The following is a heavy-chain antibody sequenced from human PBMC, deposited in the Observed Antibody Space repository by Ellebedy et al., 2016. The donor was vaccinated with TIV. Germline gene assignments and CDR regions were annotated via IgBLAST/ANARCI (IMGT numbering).Heavy chain of an antibody. Sequence: SETLSLTXSVSGGSIATPDYFLAWIRQPPGQRLEWIGSIYNNGNMYYNVSLKSRLTMSRDTSKNQFSLSLDFVTAADTAVYYCARVFDRRPYYYYGMDVWGQGTTVIVSS. CDR1: GGSIATPDYF. CDR2: IYNNGNM. CDR3: ARVFDRRPYYYYGMDV. V-gene: IGHV4-39*07. J-gene: IGHJ6*02.